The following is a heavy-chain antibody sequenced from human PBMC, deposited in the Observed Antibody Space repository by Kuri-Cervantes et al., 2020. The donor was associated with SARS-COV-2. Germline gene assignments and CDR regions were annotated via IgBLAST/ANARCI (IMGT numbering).Heavy chain of an antibody. CDR1: GGSISSSSYY. J-gene: IGHJ5*02. D-gene: IGHD2-2*01. CDR2: IYYSGST. V-gene: IGHV4-39*01. Sequence: GSLRLSCTGSGGSISSSSYYWGWIRQPPGKGLEWIGSIYYSGSTYYNPSLKSRVTISVDTSKNQFSLKLNSVTAADTSVYFCARRTNVGVVPVFDPWGQGTLVTVSS. CDR3: ARRTNVGVVPVFDP.